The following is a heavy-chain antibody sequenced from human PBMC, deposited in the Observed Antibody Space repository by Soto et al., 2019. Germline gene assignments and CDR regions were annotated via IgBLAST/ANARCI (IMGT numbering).Heavy chain of an antibody. CDR3: ARGSAAGTDY. V-gene: IGHV1-69*02. J-gene: IGHJ4*02. CDR2: IIPILGIA. Sequence: QVQLVQSGAEVKKPGSSVKVSCKASGGTFSSYTISWVRQAPGQGLEWMGRIIPILGIANYAQKFQARVTITADKSTSTGYMELSSLRSEDTAVYYWARGSAAGTDYWGQGTLVTVSS. D-gene: IGHD6-13*01. CDR1: GGTFSSYT.